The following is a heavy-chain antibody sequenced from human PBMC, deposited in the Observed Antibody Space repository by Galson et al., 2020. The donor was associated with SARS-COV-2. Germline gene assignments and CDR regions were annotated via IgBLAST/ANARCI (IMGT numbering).Heavy chain of an antibody. CDR3: ARQRDVFPGGFDP. V-gene: IGHV5-51*01. CDR2: HYPGDSEP. J-gene: IGHJ5*02. CDR1: GYSFTSYW. D-gene: IGHD7-27*01. Sequence: GESLKTYCKGSGYSFTSYWIGWVRQMPGKGLEWMGIHYPGDSEPTYSPACQGKVTISADKSIRTAYLQWSSLKASDTAMYYCARQRDVFPGGFDPWGHGTLVTVSS.